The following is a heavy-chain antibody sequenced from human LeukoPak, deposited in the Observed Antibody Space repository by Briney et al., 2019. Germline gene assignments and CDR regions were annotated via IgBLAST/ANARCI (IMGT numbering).Heavy chain of an antibody. D-gene: IGHD2-2*01. J-gene: IGHJ5*02. CDR1: GFTFSDYY. CDR3: ARVPRVPAARVFDP. CDR2: ISSSGSTI. V-gene: IGHV3-11*04. Sequence: KPGGSLRLSCAASGFTFSDYYMSWIRQAPGKGLEWVSYISSSGSTIYYADSVKGRFTISRDNAKNSLYLQMNSLRAEDTAVYYCARVPRVPAARVFDPWGQGTLVTVSS.